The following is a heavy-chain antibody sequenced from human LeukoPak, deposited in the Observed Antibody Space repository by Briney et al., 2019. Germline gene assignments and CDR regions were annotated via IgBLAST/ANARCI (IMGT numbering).Heavy chain of an antibody. CDR2: ISWNSGSI. CDR3: AKDNQWELGYYFDY. V-gene: IGHV3-9*01. J-gene: IGHJ4*02. CDR1: GFTFDDYA. D-gene: IGHD1-26*01. Sequence: PGGSLRLSCAASGFTFDDYAMHWVRQAPGKGLEWVSGISWNSGSIGYADSVKGRFTISRDNAKNSLYLQMNSLRAEDTALYYCAKDNQWELGYYFDYWGQGTLVTVSS.